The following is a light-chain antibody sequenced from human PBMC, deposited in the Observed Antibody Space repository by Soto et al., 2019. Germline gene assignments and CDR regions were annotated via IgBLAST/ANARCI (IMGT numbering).Light chain of an antibody. Sequence: EIVLTQSPATLSLSPGERATLSCRASQSVSSYLAWYQPKPGQAPRLLIYDASNRATGIPARFSGSGSGTDFTLTISSLEPEDFAVYYCQQRSNWPPERTFGQGTKVEIK. CDR1: QSVSSY. J-gene: IGKJ1*01. CDR2: DAS. CDR3: QQRSNWPPERT. V-gene: IGKV3-11*01.